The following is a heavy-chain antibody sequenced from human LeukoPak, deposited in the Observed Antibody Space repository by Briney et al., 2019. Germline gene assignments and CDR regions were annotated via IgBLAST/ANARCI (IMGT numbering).Heavy chain of an antibody. D-gene: IGHD5-18*01. V-gene: IGHV1-24*01. CDR1: GYTLTELS. CDR2: FDPEDGET. CDR3: ATGRTAVDTAMVPFDY. J-gene: IGHJ4*02. Sequence: ASVKLSCKVSGYTLTELSMHWVRQAPGKGLEWMGGFDPEDGETIYAQKFQGRVTMTEDTSTGTAYMELSSLRSEDTAVYYCATGRTAVDTAMVPFDYWGQGTLVTVSS.